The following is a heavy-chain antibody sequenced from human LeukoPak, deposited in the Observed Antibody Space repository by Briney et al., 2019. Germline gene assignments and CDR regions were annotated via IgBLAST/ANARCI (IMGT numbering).Heavy chain of an antibody. D-gene: IGHD3-10*01. Sequence: AGGSLRLSCAASGFTFDDYGMSWVRQAPGKGLEWVSGINWNGGSTGYADSVKGRFTISRDNAKNSLYLQMNSLRAEDTAVYYCARLGYGSGSFDYWGQGTLVTVSS. V-gene: IGHV3-20*04. CDR3: ARLGYGSGSFDY. CDR1: GFTFDDYG. CDR2: INWNGGST. J-gene: IGHJ4*02.